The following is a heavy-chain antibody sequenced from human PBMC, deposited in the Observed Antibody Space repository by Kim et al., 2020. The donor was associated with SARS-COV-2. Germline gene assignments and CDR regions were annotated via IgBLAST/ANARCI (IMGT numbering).Heavy chain of an antibody. CDR3: ASGPSYYYYGMDV. J-gene: IGHJ6*02. V-gene: IGHV3-21*01. Sequence: ADSVKGRFTISRDNAKNSLYLQMNSLRAEDTAVYYCASGPSYYYYGMDVWGQGTTVTVSS.